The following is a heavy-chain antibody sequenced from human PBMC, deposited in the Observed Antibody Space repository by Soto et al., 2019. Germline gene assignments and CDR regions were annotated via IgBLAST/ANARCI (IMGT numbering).Heavy chain of an antibody. V-gene: IGHV4-30-4*01. J-gene: IGHJ4*02. Sequence: QVQLQESGPGLVKPSQTLSLTCTVSGGSISSGDYYWSWIRQPPGKGLEWIGYIYYSGSTYYNPSRKSRXXSXGXXSKNQCSRKLSSVTAADTAVYYCARAAGLRSGVDYWGQGTLVTVSS. D-gene: IGHD3-3*01. CDR1: GGSISSGDYY. CDR2: IYYSGST. CDR3: ARAAGLRSGVDY.